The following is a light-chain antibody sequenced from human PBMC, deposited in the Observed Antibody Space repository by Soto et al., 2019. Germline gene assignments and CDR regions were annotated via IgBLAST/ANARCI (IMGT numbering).Light chain of an antibody. V-gene: IGLV1-40*01. Sequence: QAVVTQPPSVSGAPGQRVTISCTGSSSNIGAGYDVHWYQQLPGTAPKLLIYGNSNRPSGVPDRFSGSKSGTSASLAITGLQAEDEADYYGQSYDSSLRVFGGGTQLTVL. CDR1: SSNIGAGYD. CDR2: GNS. CDR3: QSYDSSLRV. J-gene: IGLJ2*01.